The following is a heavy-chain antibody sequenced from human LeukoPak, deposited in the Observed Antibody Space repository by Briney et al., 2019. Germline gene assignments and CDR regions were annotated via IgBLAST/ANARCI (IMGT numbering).Heavy chain of an antibody. CDR1: GYTFTGSY. J-gene: IGHJ4*02. CDR2: INPNSGGT. V-gene: IGHV1-2*02. D-gene: IGHD3-22*01. Sequence: ASVKVSCKASGYTFTGSYMHWVRQAPGQGLEWLGWINPNSGGTNYAQKFQGRVTTTRDTSISTAYMELSRLRSDDTAVYYCARAGSDSSAPSDYWGQGTLVTVSP. CDR3: ARAGSDSSAPSDY.